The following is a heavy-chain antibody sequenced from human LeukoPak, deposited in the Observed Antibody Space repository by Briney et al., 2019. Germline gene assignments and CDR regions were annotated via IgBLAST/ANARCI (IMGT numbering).Heavy chain of an antibody. D-gene: IGHD2-15*01. J-gene: IGHJ4*01. Sequence: SETLSLTCAVYGGSFSGYYWSWIRRPPGKGLEWIGEINHSGSTNYNPSFKSRVTISVDTSKNQFSLKLSSVTAADTAVYYCARCRRNPRSGGSCYSDYWGQGTLVTVSS. CDR3: ARCRRNPRSGGSCYSDY. CDR1: GGSFSGYY. CDR2: INHSGST. V-gene: IGHV4-34*01.